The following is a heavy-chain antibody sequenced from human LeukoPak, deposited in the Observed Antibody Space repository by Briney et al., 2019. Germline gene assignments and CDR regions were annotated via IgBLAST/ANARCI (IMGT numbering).Heavy chain of an antibody. CDR1: GFTFSSYA. CDR2: ISYDGSNK. D-gene: IGHD6-13*01. J-gene: IGHJ6*02. Sequence: GRSLRLSCAASGFTFSSYAMHWVRQAPGKGLEWVAVISYDGSNKYYADSVKGRFTISRDNSKNTLYLQMNSLRAEDTAVYYCARPTGYSSSWYWGDYYGMDVWGQGTTDTVSS. V-gene: IGHV3-30*04. CDR3: ARPTGYSSSWYWGDYYGMDV.